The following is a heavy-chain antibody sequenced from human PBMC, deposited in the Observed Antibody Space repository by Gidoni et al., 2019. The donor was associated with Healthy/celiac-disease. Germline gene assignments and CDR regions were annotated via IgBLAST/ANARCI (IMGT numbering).Heavy chain of an antibody. J-gene: IGHJ4*02. CDR3: ATGITIFGVGFDY. CDR1: GFTVSSNY. Sequence: EVQLVASGGGLIQPGGSLRLSCAASGFTVSSNYMSWVRQAPGKGLEWVSVIYSGGSTYYADSVKGRFTISRDNSKNTLYLQMNSLRAEDTAVYYCATGITIFGVGFDYWGQGTLVTVSS. CDR2: IYSGGST. D-gene: IGHD3-3*01. V-gene: IGHV3-53*01.